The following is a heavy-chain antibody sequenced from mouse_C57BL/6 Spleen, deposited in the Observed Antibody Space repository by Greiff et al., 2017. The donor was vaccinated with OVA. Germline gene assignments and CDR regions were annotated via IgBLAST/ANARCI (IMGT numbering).Heavy chain of an antibody. Sequence: QVQLKQPGTELVKPGASVKLSCKASGYTFTSYWMHWVKQRPGQGLEWIGNINPSNGGTNYNEKFKSKAALTVDKSSSTAYMQLSSLTSEDSAVYYCARRYYGSSYVDYFDYWGQGTTLTVSS. CDR3: ARRYYGSSYVDYFDY. CDR2: INPSNGGT. D-gene: IGHD1-1*01. V-gene: IGHV1-53*01. J-gene: IGHJ2*01. CDR1: GYTFTSYW.